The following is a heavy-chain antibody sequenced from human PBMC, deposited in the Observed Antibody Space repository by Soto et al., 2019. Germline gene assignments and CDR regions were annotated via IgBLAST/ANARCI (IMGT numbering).Heavy chain of an antibody. V-gene: IGHV4-39*01. J-gene: IGHJ5*02. CDR1: GGSISSSSYY. Sequence: QLQLQESGPGLVKPSETLSLTCTVSGGSISSSSYYWGWIRQPPGKGLEWIGSIYYSGSTYYNPSLKSRVTISVDTSKNQFSLKLSSVTAADTAVYYCASSLGSGSYVHVFWFDPWGQGTLVTVSS. D-gene: IGHD3-10*01. CDR3: ASSLGSGSYVHVFWFDP. CDR2: IYYSGST.